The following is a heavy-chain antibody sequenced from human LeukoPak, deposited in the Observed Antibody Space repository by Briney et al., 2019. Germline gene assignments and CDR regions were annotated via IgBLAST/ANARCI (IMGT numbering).Heavy chain of an antibody. J-gene: IGHJ5*02. CDR3: AKTQAAVGKAWFDP. D-gene: IGHD6-13*01. V-gene: IGHV3-48*01. CDR1: GFTFSSYT. CDR2: IGSSSDTI. Sequence: GGSLRLSCAASGFTFSSYTMNWVRQAPGKGLEWVSYIGSSSDTIYYADSVKGRFTISRDNSKNTLYLQMNSLRAEDMAVYYCAKTQAAVGKAWFDPWGQGTLVTVSS.